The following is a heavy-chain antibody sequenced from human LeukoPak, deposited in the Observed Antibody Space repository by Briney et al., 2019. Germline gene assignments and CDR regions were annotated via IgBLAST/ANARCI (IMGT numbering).Heavy chain of an antibody. CDR1: GFTFSTYA. Sequence: GRSLRLSCAASGFTFSTYAMHWVRQAPGKGLERVAVISYDGRSEYYTDSVKGRFTISRDNSKNTLNLQMNSLRPEDTAVYYCARGGSSSWYQDYWGQGTLVTVSS. D-gene: IGHD6-13*01. V-gene: IGHV3-30*04. J-gene: IGHJ4*02. CDR2: ISYDGRSE. CDR3: ARGGSSSWYQDY.